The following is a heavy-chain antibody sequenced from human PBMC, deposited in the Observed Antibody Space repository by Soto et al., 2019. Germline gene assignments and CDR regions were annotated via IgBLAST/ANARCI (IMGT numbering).Heavy chain of an antibody. CDR1: GFSFRNYG. D-gene: IGHD1-1*01. J-gene: IGHJ6*03. Sequence: QVQLVESGGGVVQPGRSLRLSCAASGFSFRNYGMHWVRQVPGKGLEWVAVISDDGDDEYSADSVKGRFTISRDNSKNTLYLQMNSLRPEDSAVYVCAKDQTTGLSFYSNMDVWGKGTRVTV. V-gene: IGHV3-30*18. CDR3: AKDQTTGLSFYSNMDV. CDR2: ISDDGDDE.